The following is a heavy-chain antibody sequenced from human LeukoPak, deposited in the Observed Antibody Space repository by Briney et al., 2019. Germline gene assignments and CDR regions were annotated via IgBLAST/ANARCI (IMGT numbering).Heavy chain of an antibody. D-gene: IGHD5-24*01. CDR3: ARGRGRWLQFDYFDF. V-gene: IGHV4-34*01. CDR2: INHSGST. Sequence: SETLSLTCAVYGGSFSGYYWSWIRQPPGKGLEWIGEINHSGSTNYNPSLKSRVTISVDTSKNQFSLKLSSVTAADTAVYYCARGRGRWLQFDYFDFWGQGILVTISS. J-gene: IGHJ4*02. CDR1: GGSFSGYY.